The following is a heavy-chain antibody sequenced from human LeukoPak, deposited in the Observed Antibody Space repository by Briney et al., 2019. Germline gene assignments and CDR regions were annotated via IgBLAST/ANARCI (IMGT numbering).Heavy chain of an antibody. J-gene: IGHJ4*02. Sequence: RGSLRLSCPASGFIFSNYNMNWVRQTPGNGLEWLSYISSSSGTIYYADSVKGRFTISGDNAKNSLYLQMNSLRAEDTAVYYCARALGYSYGYAVDYWGQGTLVTVSS. CDR1: GFIFSNYN. CDR2: ISSSSGTI. CDR3: ARALGYSYGYAVDY. V-gene: IGHV3-48*01. D-gene: IGHD5-18*01.